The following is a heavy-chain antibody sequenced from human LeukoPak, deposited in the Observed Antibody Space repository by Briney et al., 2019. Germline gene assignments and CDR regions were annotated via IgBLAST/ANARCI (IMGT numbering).Heavy chain of an antibody. CDR3: ARGRYYDSSGYPFDAFDI. CDR1: GFTFSSYS. Sequence: GGSLRLSCAASGFTFSSYSMTWVRQAPGKGLEWVSSISSISSYIYYADSVKGRFTLSRDNTKNSLNLKIDSLRAEDTAVYYCARGRYYDSSGYPFDAFDIWGQGTMVIVSS. J-gene: IGHJ3*02. D-gene: IGHD3-22*01. V-gene: IGHV3-21*01. CDR2: ISSISSYI.